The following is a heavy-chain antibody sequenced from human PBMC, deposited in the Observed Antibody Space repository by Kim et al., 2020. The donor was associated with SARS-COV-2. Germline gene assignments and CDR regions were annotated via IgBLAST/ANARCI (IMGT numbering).Heavy chain of an antibody. Sequence: GGSLRLSCAASGFTFSSYAMNWVRQTPGKGLEWVSRISGSGGSTYYADSVKGRFTISRDNSKNTLYLQMNSLRAEDTAVYYCAKLADSSSWDDYWGQGTLVTVSS. D-gene: IGHD6-13*01. J-gene: IGHJ4*02. CDR3: AKLADSSSWDDY. CDR2: ISGSGGST. CDR1: GFTFSSYA. V-gene: IGHV3-23*01.